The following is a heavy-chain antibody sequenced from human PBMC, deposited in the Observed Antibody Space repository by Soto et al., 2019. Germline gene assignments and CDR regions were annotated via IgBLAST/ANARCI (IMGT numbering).Heavy chain of an antibody. CDR3: ARHSTSAPKDY. Sequence: RGESLKISCKGSGYSFTTYWIAWVRQMPGKGLEWVGIIYPGDPDTRYSPSFEGHVTISVDKSISTAFLQWNSLKASDNAIYYCARHSTSAPKDYWGQGTLVTVSS. D-gene: IGHD3-10*01. J-gene: IGHJ4*01. CDR2: IYPGDPDT. CDR1: GYSFTTYW. V-gene: IGHV5-51*01.